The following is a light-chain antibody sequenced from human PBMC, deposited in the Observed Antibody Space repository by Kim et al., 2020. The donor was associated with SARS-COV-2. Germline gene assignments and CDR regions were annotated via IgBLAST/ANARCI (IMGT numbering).Light chain of an antibody. CDR2: QDS. Sequence: VSHGRTASITCSGDKLGDKYACWYQQKPGQSPVLVIYQDSKRPSGIPGRFSGSNSGNTATLTISGTQAMDEADYYCQAWDSTTAVVFGGGTQLTVL. J-gene: IGLJ2*01. CDR1: KLGDKY. CDR3: QAWDSTTAVV. V-gene: IGLV3-1*01.